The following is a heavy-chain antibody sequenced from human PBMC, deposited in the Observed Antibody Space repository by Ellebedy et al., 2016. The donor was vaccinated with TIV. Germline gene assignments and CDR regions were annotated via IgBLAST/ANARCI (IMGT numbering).Heavy chain of an antibody. V-gene: IGHV1-3*01. CDR2: INAGPSNT. D-gene: IGHD5-18*01. J-gene: IGHJ4*02. CDR3: ARSGDTSMAFTPSLDY. CDR1: GYTFSTYA. Sequence: AASVTVSCKASGYTFSTYAMHWVRPAPGHRLEWMGWINAGPSNTKYSLKFQGRVTITRDTSASTDYMELSSLRSEDTAVYYCARSGDTSMAFTPSLDYWGQGTLVTVSS.